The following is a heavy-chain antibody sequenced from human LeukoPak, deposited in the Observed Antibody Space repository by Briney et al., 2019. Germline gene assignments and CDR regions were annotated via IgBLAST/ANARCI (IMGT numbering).Heavy chain of an antibody. V-gene: IGHV1-8*01. D-gene: IGHD6-19*01. CDR1: GYTFTSYD. CDR2: MNPNSGNT. Sequence: ASVKVSCEASGYTFTSYDINWVRQATGQGLEWMGWMNPNSGNTGYAQKFQGRVTMTRNTSISTAYMELSRLRSDDTAVYYCARVPGRTIAVAGTGYFDYWGQGTLVTVSS. J-gene: IGHJ4*02. CDR3: ARVPGRTIAVAGTGYFDY.